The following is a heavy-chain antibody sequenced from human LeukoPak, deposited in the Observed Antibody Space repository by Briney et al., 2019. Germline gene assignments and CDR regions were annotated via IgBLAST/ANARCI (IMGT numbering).Heavy chain of an antibody. V-gene: IGHV3-23*01. CDR2: ISGSGGST. CDR1: GLTFSTYP. D-gene: IGHD3-9*01. J-gene: IGHJ4*02. CDR3: ARGMDRYFDWPDDN. Sequence: GGSLRLSCAASGLTFSTYPISWVRQPPGKGLEWVSPISGSGGSTSYAQKFQGRVSMTRDTSTSTVYMELSSLRSEDTAVYYCARGMDRYFDWPDDNWGQGTLVTVSS.